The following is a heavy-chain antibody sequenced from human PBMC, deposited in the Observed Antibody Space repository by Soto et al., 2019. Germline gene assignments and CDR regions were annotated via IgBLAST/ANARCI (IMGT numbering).Heavy chain of an antibody. CDR2: ISAYNGNT. J-gene: IGHJ6*02. Sequence: QVQLVQSGAEVKKPGASVKVSCKASGYTFTSYGISWVRQAPGQGLEWMGWISAYNGNTNYAQKLPGRVTMTTDTSASTAYRELRSLRSDDTAVYYCARDRTAYDSSGYYSYYYYGMDVWGQGTTVTVSS. CDR1: GYTFTSYG. D-gene: IGHD3-22*01. CDR3: ARDRTAYDSSGYYSYYYYGMDV. V-gene: IGHV1-18*01.